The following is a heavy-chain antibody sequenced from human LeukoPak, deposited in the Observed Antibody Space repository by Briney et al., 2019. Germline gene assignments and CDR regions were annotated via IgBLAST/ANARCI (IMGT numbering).Heavy chain of an antibody. Sequence: ASVKVSCKASGYTFTSYGISWVRQAPGQGLEWMGWISGYNGNPNYAQKFQGRVTMTTDTSTSTGYMELRSLRSDDTAVYYCAKDAGFWSGYDLDYWGQGTLVTVSS. CDR2: ISGYNGNP. V-gene: IGHV1-18*01. CDR1: GYTFTSYG. J-gene: IGHJ4*02. CDR3: AKDAGFWSGYDLDY. D-gene: IGHD3-3*01.